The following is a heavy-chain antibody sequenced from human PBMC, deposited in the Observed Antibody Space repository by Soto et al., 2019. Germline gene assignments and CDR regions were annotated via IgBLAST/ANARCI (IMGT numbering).Heavy chain of an antibody. CDR1: GYTFTGYY. Sequence: ASVKVSCEASGYTFTGYYMHWARQAPGQGLEWMGWINPNSGGTNYAQKFQGWVTMTRDTSISTAYMELSRLRSDDTAVYYCARAHYDFWSGYSYYFDYWGQGTLVTVSS. V-gene: IGHV1-2*04. J-gene: IGHJ4*02. CDR3: ARAHYDFWSGYSYYFDY. CDR2: INPNSGGT. D-gene: IGHD3-3*01.